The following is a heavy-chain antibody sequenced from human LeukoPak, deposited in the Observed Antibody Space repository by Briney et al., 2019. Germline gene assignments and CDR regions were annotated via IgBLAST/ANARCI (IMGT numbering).Heavy chain of an antibody. V-gene: IGHV4-59*01. D-gene: IGHD3-10*01. J-gene: IGHJ4*02. Sequence: SETLSLTCTVSGGSISSYYWSWIRQPPGKGLEWIGYIYYSGSTNYNPSLKSRATISVDTSKNQFSLKLSSVTAADTAVYYCAKGGSSVLLDYYFDYWGQGSLVTVSS. CDR3: AKGGSSVLLDYYFDY. CDR2: IYYSGST. CDR1: GGSISSYY.